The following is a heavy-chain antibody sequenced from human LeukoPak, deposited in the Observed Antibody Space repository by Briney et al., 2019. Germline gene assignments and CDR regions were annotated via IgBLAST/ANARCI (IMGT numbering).Heavy chain of an antibody. V-gene: IGHV3-23*01. CDR3: ANFPTVTTHY. Sequence: GGSLRLSCAASGFMFSNYAMSWVRQTPGGRLEWVSLISEGGDGTYYADSVKGRFTISRDNSENTVFLQMNSLRAEDTAVYYCANFPTVTTHYWGQGTLVTVSS. J-gene: IGHJ4*02. CDR2: ISEGGDGT. CDR1: GFMFSNYA. D-gene: IGHD4-17*01.